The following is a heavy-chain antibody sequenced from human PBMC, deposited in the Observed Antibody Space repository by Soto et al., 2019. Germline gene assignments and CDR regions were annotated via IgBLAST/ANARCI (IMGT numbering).Heavy chain of an antibody. CDR3: ARDLYYYGSGSGLFDY. D-gene: IGHD3-10*01. CDR1: GGSISSGGYY. CDR2: IYYSGST. V-gene: IGHV4-31*03. Sequence: QVQLQESGPGLVKPSQTLSLTCTVSGGSISSGGYYWSWIRQHPGKGLEWIGYIYYSGSTYYNTSLKSRVTISIDTSKNQFSLKLSSVTAADTAVYYCARDLYYYGSGSGLFDYWGQGNLVTVSS. J-gene: IGHJ4*02.